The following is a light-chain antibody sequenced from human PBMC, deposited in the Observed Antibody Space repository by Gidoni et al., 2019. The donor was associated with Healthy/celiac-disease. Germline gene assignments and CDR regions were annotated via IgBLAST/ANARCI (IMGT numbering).Light chain of an antibody. Sequence: DIVMTQSPDSLAVSMGERATINCKSSQSVLYSSNNKNYLAWYQQKPGQPPKLLIYWASTRESGVPDRFSGSGSGTDFTLTISSLQAEYVAVYYCQQYYSTPPWTFXQXTKVELK. CDR2: WAS. CDR1: QSVLYSSNNKNY. CDR3: QQYYSTPPWT. J-gene: IGKJ1*01. V-gene: IGKV4-1*01.